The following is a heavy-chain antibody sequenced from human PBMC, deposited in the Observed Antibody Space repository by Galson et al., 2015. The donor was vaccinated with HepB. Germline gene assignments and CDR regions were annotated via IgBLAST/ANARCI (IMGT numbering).Heavy chain of an antibody. CDR2: ISGSGGST. D-gene: IGHD3-22*01. J-gene: IGHJ4*02. Sequence: SLRLSCAASGFTFSSYATSWVRQAPGKGLEWVSAISGSGGSTYYADSVKGRFTISRDNSKNTLYLQMNSLRAEDTAVYYCAKDLTYDSSGLDYWGQGTLVTVSS. V-gene: IGHV3-23*01. CDR1: GFTFSSYA. CDR3: AKDLTYDSSGLDY.